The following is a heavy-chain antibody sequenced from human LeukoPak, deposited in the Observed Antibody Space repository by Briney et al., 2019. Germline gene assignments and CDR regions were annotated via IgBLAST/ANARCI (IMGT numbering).Heavy chain of an antibody. CDR1: GFTFSDYA. V-gene: IGHV3-23*01. J-gene: IGHJ6*02. Sequence: GGSLRLSCAASGFTFSDYAMSWVRQAPGKGLEWVSVIIDVGTSTFYADSVKGRFTISRDNSKNTLYLQMNSLRAEDTAVYYCANAPSNSDYPYGMDVWGQGTTVTVSS. CDR3: ANAPSNSDYPYGMDV. D-gene: IGHD4-17*01. CDR2: IIDVGTST.